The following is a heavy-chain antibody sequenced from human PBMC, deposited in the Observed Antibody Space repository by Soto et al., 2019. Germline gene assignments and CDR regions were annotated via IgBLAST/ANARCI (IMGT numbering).Heavy chain of an antibody. V-gene: IGHV1-18*01. CDR3: ARGRYGDY. J-gene: IGHJ4*02. D-gene: IGHD1-1*01. Sequence: QVHLVQSGAEVKKPGASVKVSCQGSGYAFTTYSITWVRQAPGQGLEWMGWISAHNGNTNYAQKLQGRVTVTRDTSTSTAYMELRSLRYDDTAVYYCARGRYGDYWGQGAVVIVSS. CDR2: ISAHNGNT. CDR1: GYAFTTYS.